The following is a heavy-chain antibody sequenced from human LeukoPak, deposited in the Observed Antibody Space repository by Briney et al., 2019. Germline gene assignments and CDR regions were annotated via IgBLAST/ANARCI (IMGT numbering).Heavy chain of an antibody. CDR1: GGSISSYY. CDR3: ARDEGSGRFDWFDP. D-gene: IGHD3-10*01. J-gene: IGHJ5*02. V-gene: IGHV4-4*07. Sequence: SETLSLTCTVSGGSISSYYWSWIRQPAGKGLEWIGRIYTSGGTNYNPSLKSRATMSVDTSKNQFSLKLSSVTAADTAVYYCARDEGSGRFDWFDPWGQGTLVTVSS. CDR2: IYTSGGT.